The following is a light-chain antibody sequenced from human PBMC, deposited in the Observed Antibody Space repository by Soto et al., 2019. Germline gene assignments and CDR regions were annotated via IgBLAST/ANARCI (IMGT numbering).Light chain of an antibody. J-gene: IGKJ4*01. Sequence: EIVLTQSPGTLSLSPGERITLSCRASQSVSSSYLAWYQQKPGQAPRLLIYAASSRATGIPDRFSGSGSGTDFTLTISRLEPEDFAVYYCHHYGTSPRTFGGGTKVEIK. V-gene: IGKV3-20*01. CDR2: AAS. CDR1: QSVSSSY. CDR3: HHYGTSPRT.